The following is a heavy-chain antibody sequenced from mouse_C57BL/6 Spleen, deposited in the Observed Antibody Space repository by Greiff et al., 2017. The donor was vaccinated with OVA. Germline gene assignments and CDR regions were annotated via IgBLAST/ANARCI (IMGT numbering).Heavy chain of an antibody. J-gene: IGHJ2*01. CDR2: IRSKSNNYAT. CDR3: VRQRGNSYFDY. V-gene: IGHV10-1*01. Sequence: EVKLMESGGGLVQPKGSLKLSCAASGFSFNTYAMNWVRQAPGKGLEWVARIRSKSNNYATYYADSVKDRFTISRDDSESMLYLQMNNLKTEDTAMYYCVRQRGNSYFDYWGQGTTLTVSS. CDR1: GFSFNTYA.